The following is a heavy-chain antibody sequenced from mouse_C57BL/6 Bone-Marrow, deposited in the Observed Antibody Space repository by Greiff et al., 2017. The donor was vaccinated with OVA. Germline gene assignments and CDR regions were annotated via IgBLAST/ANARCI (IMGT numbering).Heavy chain of an antibody. CDR2: ILPGSGST. CDR1: GYTFTGYW. D-gene: IGHD1-1*01. J-gene: IGHJ1*03. CDR3: AREKSLLDYGGWYFDV. Sequence: VKLMESGAELMKPGASVKLSCKATGYTFTGYWIEWVKQRPGHGLEWIGEILPGSGSTNYNEKFKGKATFTADTSSNTDYMQLSSLTTEDSAIYYCAREKSLLDYGGWYFDVWGTGTTVTVSS. V-gene: IGHV1-9*01.